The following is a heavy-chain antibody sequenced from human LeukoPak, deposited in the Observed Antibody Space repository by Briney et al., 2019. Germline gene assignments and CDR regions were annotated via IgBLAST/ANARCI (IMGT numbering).Heavy chain of an antibody. Sequence: PSETLSLTCAVYGGSFSGYYWSWIRQSPGKGLEWIGEINHSGSTNYNPSLKSRVTISVDTSKNQFSLKLTSVTAADTAVYYCARQGSYGKNYYYYMDVWGKRTTVAISS. J-gene: IGHJ6*03. CDR3: ARQGSYGKNYYYYMDV. D-gene: IGHD3-10*01. CDR2: INHSGST. CDR1: GGSFSGYY. V-gene: IGHV4-34*01.